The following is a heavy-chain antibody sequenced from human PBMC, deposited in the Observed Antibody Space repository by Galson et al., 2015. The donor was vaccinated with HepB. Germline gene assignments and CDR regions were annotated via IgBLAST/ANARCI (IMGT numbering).Heavy chain of an antibody. CDR3: AKTNDYKYYFHH. CDR1: GFIFSSYG. D-gene: IGHD4/OR15-4a*01. J-gene: IGHJ1*01. V-gene: IGHV3-30*18. Sequence: SLRLSCAASGFIFSSYGMHWVRQAPGKGLEWVAVISYDGSNKYYADSVKGRFTISRDNSKNTLYLQMNSLRAEDTAVYYCAKTNDYKYYFHHWGQGTLVTVSS. CDR2: ISYDGSNK.